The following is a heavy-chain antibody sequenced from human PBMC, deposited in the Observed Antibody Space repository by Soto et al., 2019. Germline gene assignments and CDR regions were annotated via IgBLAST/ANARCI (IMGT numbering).Heavy chain of an antibody. CDR3: ARHPSDFWFAP. J-gene: IGHJ5*02. Sequence: PSETLSLTCTVSGGSISSRGYYWGWIRQPPGKGLEWIGTIYYSGSTYYNPSLKSRVTVSVDTSKNQFSLKLSSVTAADTAVYYCARHPSDFWFAPWGQGTLVTVSS. D-gene: IGHD2-21*02. CDR2: IYYSGST. V-gene: IGHV4-39*01. CDR1: GGSISSRGYY.